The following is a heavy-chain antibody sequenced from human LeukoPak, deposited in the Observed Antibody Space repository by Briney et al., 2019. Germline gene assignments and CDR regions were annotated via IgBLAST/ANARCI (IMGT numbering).Heavy chain of an antibody. J-gene: IGHJ4*02. Sequence: ASVKVSCKASGYTFTSYYMHWVRQAPGQGLEWMGIINPGGGSTSYAQKFQGRVTMTRDTSTSTVYMELSSLRSEDTAVYYCARNPEVYDSSGYPRYFDYWGQGTLVTVSS. V-gene: IGHV1-46*03. CDR3: ARNPEVYDSSGYPRYFDY. D-gene: IGHD3-22*01. CDR2: INPGGGST. CDR1: GYTFTSYY.